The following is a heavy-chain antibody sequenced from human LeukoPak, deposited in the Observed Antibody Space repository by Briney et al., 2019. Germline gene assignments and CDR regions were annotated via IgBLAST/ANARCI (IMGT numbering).Heavy chain of an antibody. J-gene: IGHJ4*02. CDR2: VKSDGSDT. D-gene: IGHD3-10*01. Sequence: QPGGSLRLSCAASGSTFSRYWMHWVRQAPGKGLVWVSRVKSDGSDTIYADSVKGRSTISRDNAKNTLYLQMDSLRAEDTAVYYCTTGIGNYYYYWGQGTLVTVAS. CDR1: GSTFSRYW. CDR3: TTGIGNYYYY. V-gene: IGHV3-74*01.